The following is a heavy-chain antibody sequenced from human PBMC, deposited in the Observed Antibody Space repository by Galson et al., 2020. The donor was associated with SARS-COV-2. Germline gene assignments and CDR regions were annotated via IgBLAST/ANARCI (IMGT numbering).Heavy chain of an antibody. CDR3: ARDLCSTTSCYAGRFDY. CDR2: INGDESST. Sequence: GGSLRLSCAASGFTFTSYWMHWIRQAPGKGLVWVSRINGDESSTSYVDSVKGRFTISRDNAKNTLYLQMNSLRAEDTAVYYCARDLCSTTSCYAGRFDYWGQGILVTVSS. V-gene: IGHV3-74*01. D-gene: IGHD2-2*01. J-gene: IGHJ4*02. CDR1: GFTFTSYW.